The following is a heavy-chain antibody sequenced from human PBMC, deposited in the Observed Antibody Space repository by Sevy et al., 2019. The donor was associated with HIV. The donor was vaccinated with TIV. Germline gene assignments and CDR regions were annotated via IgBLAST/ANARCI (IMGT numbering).Heavy chain of an antibody. D-gene: IGHD2-15*01. Sequence: GGSLRLSCAASVFTFSDSWRTWVRQGPGKGLEWVANINQAGSDKYYVDSVRGRFTISRDNAKNSLYLQMNSLRVEDTALYYCAGGGFLSRYWGQGSLVTVSS. CDR3: AGGGFLSRY. V-gene: IGHV3-7*01. J-gene: IGHJ4*02. CDR2: INQAGSDK. CDR1: VFTFSDSW.